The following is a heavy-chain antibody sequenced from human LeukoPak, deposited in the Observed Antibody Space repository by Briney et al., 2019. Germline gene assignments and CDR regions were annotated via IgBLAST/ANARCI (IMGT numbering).Heavy chain of an antibody. CDR3: ARANNTSWHYFDD. V-gene: IGHV3-30-3*01. J-gene: IGHJ4*02. Sequence: GGSLRLSCTASGFTFGDYAMSWFRQAPGKGLEWVAIISYDGNNKYYADSVKGRFIISRDNSKNTVSLQINSLRVEDAAVYYCARANNTSWHYFDDWGQGTLVTVSS. CDR1: GFTFGDYA. CDR2: ISYDGNNK. D-gene: IGHD1-14*01.